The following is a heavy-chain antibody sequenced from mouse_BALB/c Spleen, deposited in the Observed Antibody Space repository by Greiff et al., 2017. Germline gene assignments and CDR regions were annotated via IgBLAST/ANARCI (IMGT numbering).Heavy chain of an antibody. CDR3: AREGYGNYPSFAY. V-gene: IGHV2-2*02. CDR1: GFSLTSYG. Sequence: VKLVESGPGLVQPSQSLSITCTVSGFSLTSYGVHWVRQSPGKGLEWLGVIWSGGSTDYNAAFISRLSISKDNSKSQVFFKMNSLQANDTAIYYCAREGYGNYPSFAYWGQGTLVTVSA. J-gene: IGHJ3*01. CDR2: IWSGGST. D-gene: IGHD2-1*01.